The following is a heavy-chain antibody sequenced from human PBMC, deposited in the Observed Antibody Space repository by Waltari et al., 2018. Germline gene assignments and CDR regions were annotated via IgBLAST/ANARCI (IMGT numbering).Heavy chain of an antibody. CDR2: ISSSSSTI. J-gene: IGHJ3*02. Sequence: EVQLVESGGGLVQPGGSLRLPCAASGFTFSSYSMHWVRPAPGKGLEWVSYISSSSSTIYYADSVKGRFTISRDNAKNSLYLQMNSLRAEDTAVYYCASSYGSGSYNAFDIWGQGTMVTVSS. CDR1: GFTFSSYS. D-gene: IGHD3-10*01. V-gene: IGHV3-48*04. CDR3: ASSYGSGSYNAFDI.